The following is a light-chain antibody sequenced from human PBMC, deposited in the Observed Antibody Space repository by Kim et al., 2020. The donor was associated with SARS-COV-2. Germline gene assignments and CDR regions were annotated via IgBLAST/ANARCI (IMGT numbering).Light chain of an antibody. CDR2: VAP. CDR1: QRVSTH. V-gene: IGKV3D-11*01. CDR3: QQRSTWFT. Sequence: SLPQHQNATPSGRASQRVSTHLAWYHQDPGQAPVLPIHVAPNRPPATPARFGGSGPGTDFPLTISGLGPEDFPVYYCQQRSTWFTFVQGTRLAI. J-gene: IGKJ5*01.